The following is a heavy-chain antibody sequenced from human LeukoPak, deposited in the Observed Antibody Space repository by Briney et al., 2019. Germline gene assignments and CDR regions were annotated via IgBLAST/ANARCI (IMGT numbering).Heavy chain of an antibody. Sequence: GGSLRFSGAASGFTVSYNYMSWVRQPPGKGLEWVSSIYNGGNTYYADSVKGRFTISRDNSKNTLYLQMNSLRAEDTAVYYCARDRYSSGSNEGFDPWGQGTLVTVSS. CDR2: IYNGGNT. CDR3: ARDRYSSGSNEGFDP. D-gene: IGHD6-19*01. CDR1: GFTVSYNY. J-gene: IGHJ5*02. V-gene: IGHV3-53*01.